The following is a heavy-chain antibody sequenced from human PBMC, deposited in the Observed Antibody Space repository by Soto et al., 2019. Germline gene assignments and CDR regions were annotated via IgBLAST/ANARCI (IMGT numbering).Heavy chain of an antibody. D-gene: IGHD2-15*01. CDR2: IIPILGIA. CDR3: ARPLGYCSGGSCYGDDAFDI. CDR1: GGTFSSYT. V-gene: IGHV1-69*02. J-gene: IGHJ3*02. Sequence: QVQLVQSGAEVKKPGSSVKVSCKASGGTFSSYTISWVRQAPGQGLEWMGRIIPILGIANYAQKFQGRVTITADKSTSTAYMELSSLRSGDTAVYYCARPLGYCSGGSCYGDDAFDIWGQGTMVTVSS.